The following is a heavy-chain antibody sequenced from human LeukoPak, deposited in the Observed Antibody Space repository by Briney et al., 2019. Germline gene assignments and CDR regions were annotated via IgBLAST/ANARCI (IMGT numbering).Heavy chain of an antibody. D-gene: IGHD5-18*01. CDR1: GFTFSSTT. CDR3: AKRGYSYGLFDF. V-gene: IGHV3-23*01. CDR2: ITAIDGRT. Sequence: GGSLRLSCVASGFTFSSTTMGWVRQAPGRGLEWVSSITAIDGRTYYADSVRGRFTISRDNSKNTVYLQLNSLRAEDTAVYYCAKRGYSYGLFDFWGQGTLVTVSS. J-gene: IGHJ4*02.